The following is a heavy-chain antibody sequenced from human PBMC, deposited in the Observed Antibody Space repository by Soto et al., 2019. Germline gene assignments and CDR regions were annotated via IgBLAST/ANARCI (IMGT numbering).Heavy chain of an antibody. J-gene: IGHJ4*02. V-gene: IGHV1-2*02. Sequence: ASVKVSCKASGYTFTDHFIHWVRQAPGQGLEWMGWINPNNGGTDYAQNFRGRVTMTRDTSVSTAYMDLNSLKFDDTAVFYCARDLGAGGEGGYYFDSWGEGTQVTVSS. CDR2: INPNNGGT. CDR3: ARDLGAGGEGGYYFDS. D-gene: IGHD1-26*01. CDR1: GYTFTDHF.